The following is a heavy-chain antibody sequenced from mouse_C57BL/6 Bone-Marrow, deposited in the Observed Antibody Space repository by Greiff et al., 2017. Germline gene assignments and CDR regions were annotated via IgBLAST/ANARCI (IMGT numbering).Heavy chain of an antibody. CDR2: IYPGDGDT. CDR3: ARGPIYYYGSTLFDY. CDR1: GYAFSSSW. D-gene: IGHD1-1*01. Sequence: QVQLQQSGPELVKPGASVKLSCKASGYAFSSSWMNWVKQRPGKGLAWIGRIYPGDGDTNYNGKFKGKATLTADKSSSTAYMQLSSLTSEDSAVYVCARGPIYYYGSTLFDYWGQGTTLTVAS. J-gene: IGHJ2*01. V-gene: IGHV1-82*01.